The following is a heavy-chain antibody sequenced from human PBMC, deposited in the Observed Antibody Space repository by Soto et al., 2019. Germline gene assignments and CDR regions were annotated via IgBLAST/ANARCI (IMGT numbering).Heavy chain of an antibody. CDR1: GYTFTSYA. J-gene: IGHJ5*02. D-gene: IGHD2-15*01. CDR2: INAGNGNT. V-gene: IGHV1-3*01. Sequence: ASVKVSCKASGYTFTSYAMHWVRQAPGQRLEWMGWINAGNGNTKYSQKFQGRVTITRDTSASTAYMELSSLRSEDTAVYYCAREDIVVVVAAYNWFDPWGKGTLVTVAS. CDR3: AREDIVVVVAAYNWFDP.